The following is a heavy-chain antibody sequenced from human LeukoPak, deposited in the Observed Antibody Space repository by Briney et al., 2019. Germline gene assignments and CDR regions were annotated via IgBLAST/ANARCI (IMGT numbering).Heavy chain of an antibody. Sequence: GGSLRLSCAASGFTVSSNYMSWVRQAPGKGLEWVSVIYSGGSTYYADSVKGRFTISRDNSKNTLYLQMNSLRAEDTAVYYCARAGQWLGQYYFDNWGQGTLVTVSS. CDR3: ARAGQWLGQYYFDN. J-gene: IGHJ4*02. D-gene: IGHD6-19*01. V-gene: IGHV3-53*01. CDR1: GFTVSSNY. CDR2: IYSGGST.